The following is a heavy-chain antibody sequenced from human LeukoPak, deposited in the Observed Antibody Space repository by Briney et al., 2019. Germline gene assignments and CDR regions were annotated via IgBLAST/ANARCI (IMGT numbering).Heavy chain of an antibody. D-gene: IGHD3-16*02. Sequence: PSETLSLTCTVSGGSISSYYWSRIRQPPGKGLEWIGYIYYSGSTNYNPSLKSRVTISVDTSKNQFSLKLSSVTAADTAVYYCARDCYDYVWGSYPSHGYAFDIWGQGTMVTVSS. CDR2: IYYSGST. J-gene: IGHJ3*02. CDR1: GGSISSYY. V-gene: IGHV4-59*01. CDR3: ARDCYDYVWGSYPSHGYAFDI.